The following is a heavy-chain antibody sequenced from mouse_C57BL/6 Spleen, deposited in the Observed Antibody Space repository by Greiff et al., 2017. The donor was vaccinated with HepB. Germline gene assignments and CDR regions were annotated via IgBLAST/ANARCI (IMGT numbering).Heavy chain of an antibody. CDR3: ARRNWDEGFAY. D-gene: IGHD4-1*01. V-gene: IGHV1-82*01. CDR1: GYAFSSSW. Sequence: QVQLQQSGPELVKPGASVKISCKASGYAFSSSWMNWVKQRPGKGLEWIGRIYPGDGDTNYNGKFKGKATLTADKSSSTAYMQLSSLTSEDSAVYFCARRNWDEGFAYWGQGTLVTVSA. J-gene: IGHJ3*01. CDR2: IYPGDGDT.